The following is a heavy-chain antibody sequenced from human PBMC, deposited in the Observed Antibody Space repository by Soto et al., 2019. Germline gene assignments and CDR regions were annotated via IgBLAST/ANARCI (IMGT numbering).Heavy chain of an antibody. J-gene: IGHJ3*02. CDR3: ARDDGLLAGDAFDI. CDR1: GFTVSSNY. Sequence: PGGSLRLSCAASGFTVSSNYMSWVRQAPGKGLEWVSVIYSGGSTYYADSVKGRFTISRDNSKNTLYLQMNSLRAEDTAVYYCARDDGLLAGDAFDIWGQGTMVTVSS. V-gene: IGHV3-53*01. D-gene: IGHD1-26*01. CDR2: IYSGGST.